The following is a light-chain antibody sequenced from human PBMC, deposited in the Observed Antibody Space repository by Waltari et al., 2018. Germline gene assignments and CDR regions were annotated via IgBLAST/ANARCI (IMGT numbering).Light chain of an antibody. CDR1: QRVSSN. CDR2: GAS. CDR3: QQYNNWWT. V-gene: IGKV3-15*01. J-gene: IGKJ1*01. Sequence: EIVMTQSPAPLSVSPGERATLSCRARQRVSSNLAGYQQKPGQAPRLLIYGASTRATGIPARFSGSGSGTEFTLTISSLQSEDFAVYYCQQYNNWWTFGQGTKVEIK.